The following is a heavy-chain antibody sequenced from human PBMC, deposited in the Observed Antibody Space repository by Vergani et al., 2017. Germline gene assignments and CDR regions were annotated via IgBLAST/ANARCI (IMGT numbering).Heavy chain of an antibody. D-gene: IGHD3-22*01. V-gene: IGHV3-30*02. CDR1: GFTFRIYG. CDR3: TKAGQYDSDNFHDS. Sequence: QVQLVESGGGVVQPGGSLRLSCIASGFTFRIYGMHWVRPAPGKGLEWVAFIRYDGTKRFYGDSVKGRFTISRDNSHTTVFLQMNSLRADDSAVYYCTKAGQYDSDNFHDSWGQGALVTVAS. J-gene: IGHJ1*01. CDR2: IRYDGTKR.